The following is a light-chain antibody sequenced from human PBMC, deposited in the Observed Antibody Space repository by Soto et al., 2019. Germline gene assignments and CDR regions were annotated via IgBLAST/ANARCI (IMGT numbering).Light chain of an antibody. CDR1: SSDVGSYNY. Sequence: QSALTQPASVSASPGQSITISCTGTSSDVGSYNYVSWHQQHPGQAPKLMIYEVTHRASGIPDRFSASKSGNTASLTISGLQAEDEADYYCSSYSSSSTYVFGTGTKVTVL. CDR2: EVT. CDR3: SSYSSSSTYV. V-gene: IGLV2-14*01. J-gene: IGLJ1*01.